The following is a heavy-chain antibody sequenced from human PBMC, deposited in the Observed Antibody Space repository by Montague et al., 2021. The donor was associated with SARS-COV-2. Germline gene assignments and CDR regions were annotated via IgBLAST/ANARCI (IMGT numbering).Heavy chain of an antibody. CDR2: INHTGSA. J-gene: IGHJ3*01. V-gene: IGHV4-34*01. D-gene: IGHD3-3*01. CDR1: SGSFSDYY. Sequence: SETLSLTCAVYSGSFSDYYWTWVRQPPGEGLEWIGEINHTGSASYNPSLKSRVTLSKDTSKNQFSLKLQSLTAADTAVYYCARGQVTISGVLIFIPAAGPLDVWGQGTLVTVSS. CDR3: ARGQVTISGVLIFIPAAGPLDV.